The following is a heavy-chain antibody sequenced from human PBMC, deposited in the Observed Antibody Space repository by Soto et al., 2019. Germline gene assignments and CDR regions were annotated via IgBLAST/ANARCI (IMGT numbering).Heavy chain of an antibody. Sequence: EVQLVESGGGLVKPGGSLRLSCAASGFTFSSYSMNWVRQAPGKGLEWVSSISSRSSYIYYADSVKGRFTISRDNAKNSLYLQMNSLRAEDTAVYYCARPRYRSSSKSGYWGQGTLVTVSS. CDR1: GFTFSSYS. CDR2: ISSRSSYI. J-gene: IGHJ4*02. D-gene: IGHD6-13*01. V-gene: IGHV3-21*01. CDR3: ARPRYRSSSKSGY.